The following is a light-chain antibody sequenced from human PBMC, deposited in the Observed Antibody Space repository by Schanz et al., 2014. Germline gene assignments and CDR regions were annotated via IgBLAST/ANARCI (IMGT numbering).Light chain of an antibody. CDR1: SSNIGAGYD. CDR2: RNS. J-gene: IGLJ3*02. CDR3: QSYDSSLRGSRV. Sequence: QSVLTQPPSVSGAPGQRVTISCIGSSSNIGAGYDVHWYQQLPGTAPKLLIHRNSNRPSGVPDRFSGSKSGTSASLAITRLQAEDEADYYCQSYDSSLRGSRVFGGGTKVTVL. V-gene: IGLV1-40*01.